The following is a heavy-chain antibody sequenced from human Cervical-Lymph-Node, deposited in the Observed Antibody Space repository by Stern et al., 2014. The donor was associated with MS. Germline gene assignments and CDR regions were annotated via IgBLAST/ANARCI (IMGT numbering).Heavy chain of an antibody. CDR2: INTNNGST. Sequence: QVQLVQSGAEVKKPGASMKVSCKASGYNFTNYYIHWVRQAPGQGLAWMGRINTNNGSTKYAQKFQGRVTLTRDQSVHTAYLDVSRLMFDDTAVYYGARRVTRNNFDSWGQGTLIIVFS. D-gene: IGHD4-17*01. CDR1: GYNFTNYY. J-gene: IGHJ4*02. CDR3: ARRVTRNNFDS. V-gene: IGHV1-2*06.